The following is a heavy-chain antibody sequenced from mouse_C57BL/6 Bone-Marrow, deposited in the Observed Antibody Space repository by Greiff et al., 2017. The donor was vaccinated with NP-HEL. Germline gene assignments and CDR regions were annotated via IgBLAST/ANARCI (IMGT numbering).Heavy chain of an antibody. Sequence: DVMLVESGPGLVKPSQTVFLTCTVTGISITTGNYRWSWIRQFPGNKLEWIGYIYYSGTITYNPSLTSRTTITRDTPKNQFFLEMNSLTAEDTATYYCARDEMSDTTTVVARAAYWGQGTLVTVSA. J-gene: IGHJ3*01. CDR3: ARDEMSDTTTVVARAAY. D-gene: IGHD1-1*01. CDR1: GISITTGNYR. V-gene: IGHV3-5*01. CDR2: IYYSGTI.